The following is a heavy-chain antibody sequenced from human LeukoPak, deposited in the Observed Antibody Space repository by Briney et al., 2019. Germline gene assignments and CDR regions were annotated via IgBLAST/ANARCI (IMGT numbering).Heavy chain of an antibody. D-gene: IGHD6-13*01. Sequence: PSETLSLTCTVSGYSISSGYYWGWIRQPPGKGLEWIGSIYHSGSTYYNPSLKSRVTISVDTSKNQFSLKLSSVTAADTAVYYCARDLHSSSWLNWFDPWGQGTLVTVSS. CDR3: ARDLHSSSWLNWFDP. V-gene: IGHV4-38-2*02. CDR2: IYHSGST. J-gene: IGHJ5*02. CDR1: GYSISSGYY.